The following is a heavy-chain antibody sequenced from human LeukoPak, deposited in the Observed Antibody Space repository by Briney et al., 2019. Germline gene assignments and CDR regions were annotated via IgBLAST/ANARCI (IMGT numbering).Heavy chain of an antibody. CDR3: ARDRIKSGSYYFDY. J-gene: IGHJ4*02. CDR2: ISGRSSTI. Sequence: PGGSLRLSCAASAFTFSDYSMNWVRQAPGKGLEWVSYISGRSSTIYYADSVKGRFTTSRDNAKNSMYLQMNSLRAEDTAVYYCARDRIKSGSYYFDYWGQGTLVTVSS. D-gene: IGHD1-26*01. CDR1: AFTFSDYS. V-gene: IGHV3-48*01.